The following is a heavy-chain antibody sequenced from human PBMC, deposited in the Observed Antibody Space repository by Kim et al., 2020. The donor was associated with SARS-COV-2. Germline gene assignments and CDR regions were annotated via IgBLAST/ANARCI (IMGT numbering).Heavy chain of an antibody. CDR1: GLNFADYA. V-gene: IGHV3-49*03. CDR3: TSGPYYYDSAAYYHDY. Sequence: GGSLRLSCTPSGLNFADYAMSWFRQAPGKGPEWVAFIRSKRNGETTEYAASVKGRFTISRDDSKRIAYLQMNGLKIEDTAVYYCTSGPYYYDSAAYYHDYWGQGTLVTVSS. CDR2: IRSKRNGETT. D-gene: IGHD3-22*01. J-gene: IGHJ4*02.